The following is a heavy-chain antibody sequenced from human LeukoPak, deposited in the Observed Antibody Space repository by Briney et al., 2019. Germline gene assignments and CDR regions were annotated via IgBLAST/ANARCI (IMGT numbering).Heavy chain of an antibody. J-gene: IGHJ4*02. CDR3: ARGDYYDSSGYYLPRPFDY. Sequence: ASVKVSCKASGYTSTSYGISWVRQAPGQGLEWMGWISAYNGNTNYAQKLQGRVTMTTDTSTSTAYMELRSLRSDDTAVYYCARGDYYDSSGYYLPRPFDYWGQGTLVTVSS. V-gene: IGHV1-18*01. CDR2: ISAYNGNT. D-gene: IGHD3-22*01. CDR1: GYTSTSYG.